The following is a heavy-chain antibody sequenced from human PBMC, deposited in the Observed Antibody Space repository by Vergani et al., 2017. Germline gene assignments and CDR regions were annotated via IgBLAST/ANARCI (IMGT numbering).Heavy chain of an antibody. V-gene: IGHV1-69-2*01. CDR1: GYTFTDHY. D-gene: IGHD4-17*01. CDR3: ATPPTVTTGGMEV. Sequence: EVQLVQSGAEVKKPGATMKISCKVSGYTFTDHYMHWVKQAPGKGLEWMGLVDPEDGETIYAGKCKGRVTIAADTSTDTAHLELSSQRSEDTAVYYCATPPTVTTGGMEVWGQGTTVSVSS. J-gene: IGHJ6*02. CDR2: VDPEDGET.